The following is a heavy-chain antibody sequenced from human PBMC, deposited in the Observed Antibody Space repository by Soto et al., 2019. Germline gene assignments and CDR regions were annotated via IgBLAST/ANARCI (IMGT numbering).Heavy chain of an antibody. V-gene: IGHV3-9*01. CDR2: ISWNSGSI. Sequence: PGGSLRLSCAASGFTFDDYAMHWVRQAPGKGLEWVSGISWNSGSIGYADSVKGRFTISRDNAKNSLYLQMNSLRAEDTALYYCAKDYDLWGQGTLVTVSS. CDR3: AKDYDL. CDR1: GFTFDDYA. J-gene: IGHJ5*02.